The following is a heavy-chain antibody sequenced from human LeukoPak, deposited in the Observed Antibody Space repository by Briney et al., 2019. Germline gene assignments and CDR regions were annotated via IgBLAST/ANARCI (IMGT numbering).Heavy chain of an antibody. D-gene: IGHD3-22*01. J-gene: IGHJ4*02. CDR2: INPSGGST. V-gene: IGHV1-46*01. CDR1: GYTFTSYY. CDR3: ARDRSSGFPVDY. Sequence: ASVKVSCKASGYTFTSYYMHWVRQAPGQGLEWMGIINPSGGSTSYAQKFQGRVTMTRDTSTSTVHMELSSLRSEDTAVYYCARDRSSGFPVDYWGQGTLVTVSS.